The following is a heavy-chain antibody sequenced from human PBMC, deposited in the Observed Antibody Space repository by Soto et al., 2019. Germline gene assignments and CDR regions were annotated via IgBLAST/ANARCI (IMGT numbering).Heavy chain of an antibody. D-gene: IGHD3-3*01. CDR3: ARADWSGRIDY. CDR2: IYYSGNT. CDR1: GGSINNAGYY. V-gene: IGHV4-31*03. J-gene: IGHJ4*01. Sequence: QVQLQESGPGLVKPSQTLSLTCTVSGGSINNAGYYWTWIRQHPRKGLEWIGYIYYSGNTFYNPSLKSRVSISVDTSKNLFSLNLTSVTAADTAVFYCARADWSGRIDYWGHGTLVTVSS.